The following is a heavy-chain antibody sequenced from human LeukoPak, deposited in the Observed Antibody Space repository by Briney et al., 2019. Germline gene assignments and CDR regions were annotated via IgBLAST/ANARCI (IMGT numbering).Heavy chain of an antibody. CDR3: ARDRRGIVVVPAEYAY. V-gene: IGHV1-2*02. CDR1: GYTFTGYY. CDR2: INPNSGGT. J-gene: IGHJ4*02. D-gene: IGHD2-2*01. Sequence: ASVTVSFKASGYTFTGYYMHWVRQAPGQGLEWMGWINPNSGGTNYAQKFQGRVTMTRDTSISTAYMELSRLRSDDTAVYYCARDRRGIVVVPAEYAYWGQGTLVTVSS.